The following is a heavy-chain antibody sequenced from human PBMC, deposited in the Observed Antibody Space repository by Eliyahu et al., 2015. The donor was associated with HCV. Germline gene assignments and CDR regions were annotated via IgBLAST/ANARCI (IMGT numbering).Heavy chain of an antibody. V-gene: IGHV3-48*03. J-gene: IGHJ6*02. D-gene: IGHD3-22*01. CDR3: ARDSASSGYYRLYYYYGMDV. Sequence: EVQLVESGGGLVQPGGSLRLSCAAXGFXFXXYXMXWVRQAPGKGLEWVSYISSSGSTIYYADSVKGRFTISRDNAKNSLYLQMNSLRAEDTAVYYCARDSASSGYYRLYYYYGMDVWGQGTTVTVSS. CDR2: ISSSGSTI. CDR1: GFXFXXYX.